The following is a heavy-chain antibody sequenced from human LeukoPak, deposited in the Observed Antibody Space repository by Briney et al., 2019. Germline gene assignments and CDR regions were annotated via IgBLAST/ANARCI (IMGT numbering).Heavy chain of an antibody. V-gene: IGHV3-21*01. CDR3: ARRGYTYGYDY. CDR2: ITRSSGNM. CDR1: GFTFSTYN. Sequence: GGSLRLSCAASGFTFSTYNMNWVRQAPGKGLEWVSSITRSSGNMYYADSVKGRFTISRDNAKNSLYLQMNSLRAEDTAVYYCARRGYTYGYDYWGRGTLVTVSS. J-gene: IGHJ4*02. D-gene: IGHD5-18*01.